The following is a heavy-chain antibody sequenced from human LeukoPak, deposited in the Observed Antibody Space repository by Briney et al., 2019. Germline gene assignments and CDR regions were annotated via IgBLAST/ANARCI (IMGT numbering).Heavy chain of an antibody. CDR3: ARDRRYGSGSYY. V-gene: IGHV3-11*04. Sequence: GSLRLSCAASGFTFSDYYMSWIRQAPGKGLEWVSYISSSGSTIYYADSVKGRFTISRDNAKNSLYLQMNSLRAEDTTVYYCARDRRYGSGSYYWGQGTLVTVSS. J-gene: IGHJ4*02. CDR1: GFTFSDYY. D-gene: IGHD3-10*01. CDR2: ISSSGSTI.